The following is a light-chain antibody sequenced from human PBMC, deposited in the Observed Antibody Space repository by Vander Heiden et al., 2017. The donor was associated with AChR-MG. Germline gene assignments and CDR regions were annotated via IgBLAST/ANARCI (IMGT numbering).Light chain of an antibody. J-gene: IGLJ3*02. CDR2: DVS. CDR1: SSDVGGYNY. V-gene: IGLV2-11*01. CDR3: CSYAGIPNWV. Sequence: QSALTQPRSVSGSPGQSVTISCTGTSSDVGGYNYVSWYQQHPGKAPKLMIYDVSKRPSGVPDRFSGSKSGNTASLTISGLQAEDEADYYCCSYAGIPNWVFGGGTKLTVL.